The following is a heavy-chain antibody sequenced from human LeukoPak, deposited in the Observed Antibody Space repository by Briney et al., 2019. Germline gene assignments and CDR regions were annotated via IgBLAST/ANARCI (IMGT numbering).Heavy chain of an antibody. CDR2: INPNSGGT. J-gene: IGHJ6*03. CDR3: ARKLHYYYYMDV. CDR1: GYTFTGYY. V-gene: IGHV1-2*02. Sequence: ASVKVSCKASGYTFTGYYMHWVRQAPGQGLEWMGWINPNSGGTNYAQKFQGRVTMTRDTSISTAYMELSRLRSDDTAVYYCARKLHYYYYMDVWGKGTTVTVSS. D-gene: IGHD1-1*01.